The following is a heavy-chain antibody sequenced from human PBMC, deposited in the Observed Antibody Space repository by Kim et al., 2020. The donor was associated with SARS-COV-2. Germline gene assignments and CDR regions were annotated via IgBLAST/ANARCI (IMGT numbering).Heavy chain of an antibody. J-gene: IGHJ4*02. CDR1: GYTFTDYY. V-gene: IGHV1-2*02. CDR3: ARDLKKTHYYDTASAYPDS. Sequence: ASVKVSCRTSGYTFTDYYIHWVRQAPVQGLEWMGWINPNTCGTDYAQSFQDRVTMTRDTSISTAYMELSGLRSDDTAVFYCARDLKKTHYYDTASAYPDSWGQGTLVTVSS. D-gene: IGHD3-22*01. CDR2: INPNTCGT.